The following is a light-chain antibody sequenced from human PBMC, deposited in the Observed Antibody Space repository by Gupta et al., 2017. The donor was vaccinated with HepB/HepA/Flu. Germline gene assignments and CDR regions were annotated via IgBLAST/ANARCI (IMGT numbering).Light chain of an antibody. CDR2: RSN. Sequence: QAGLTQPPSVSKALRQTATLTCTGNSDNVGNQGAVWLQQHPGHPPKLLSYRSNNRPSGISERFSASRSGNTASLTITGLQPEDEADYFCSAWDSSLSAHVFGTGTKVTVL. V-gene: IGLV10-54*04. CDR1: SDNVGNQG. J-gene: IGLJ1*01. CDR3: SAWDSSLSAHV.